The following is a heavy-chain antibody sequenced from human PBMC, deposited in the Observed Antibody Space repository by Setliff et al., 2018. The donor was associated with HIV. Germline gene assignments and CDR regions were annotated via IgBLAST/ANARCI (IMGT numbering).Heavy chain of an antibody. CDR2: ISPSNGYT. CDR1: GYTFSSYG. J-gene: IGHJ3*02. CDR3: VRGYYYDKTGYGTFDI. D-gene: IGHD3-22*01. Sequence: GASVKVSCKASGYTFSSYGISWVRQAPGQGLEWMGWISPSNGYTDYAQKFRDRVTLTTDTSTSTAYVELRSLRFDDTALYYCVRGYYYDKTGYGTFDIWGQGTVVTVSS. V-gene: IGHV1-18*01.